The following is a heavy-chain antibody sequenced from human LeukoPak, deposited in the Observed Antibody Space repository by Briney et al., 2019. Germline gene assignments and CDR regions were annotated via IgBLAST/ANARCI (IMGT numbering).Heavy chain of an antibody. J-gene: IGHJ5*02. CDR1: GGSISSGTYY. V-gene: IGHV4-39*07. D-gene: IGHD5-24*01. CDR2: VIYSGST. CDR3: ARGRRDGYNA. Sequence: SETLSLTCTVAGGSISSGTYYWGWIRQPPGKGLEWIGSVIYSGSTYYNPSLMSRVTISVDTSKNQFSLKLSSVTAADTAVYYCARGRRDGYNAWGQGTLVTVSS.